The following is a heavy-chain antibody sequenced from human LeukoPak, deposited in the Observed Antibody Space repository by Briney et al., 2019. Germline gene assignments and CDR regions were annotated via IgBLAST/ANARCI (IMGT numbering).Heavy chain of an antibody. D-gene: IGHD2-8*02. Sequence: GGSLTLSCAASGFTFSSYGMHWVGPAPGKGLARVAFIRYDGSNKYYVDFVKGRFTISRDNSKNTLYLQVTSLRVEETAVYHCAKDLWSPSDYWGQGTLVTVSS. J-gene: IGHJ4*02. CDR3: AKDLWSPSDY. V-gene: IGHV3-30*02. CDR1: GFTFSSYG. CDR2: IRYDGSNK.